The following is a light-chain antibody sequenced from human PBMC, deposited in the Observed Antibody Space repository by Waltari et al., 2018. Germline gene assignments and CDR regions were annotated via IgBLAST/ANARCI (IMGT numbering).Light chain of an antibody. CDR2: AAS. Sequence: DIQMTQSPSSLSASVGNRVPTTCRASQSIGTYLNWYQHKPGRAPELLFYAASTLQGGVPSRFSGSGSETHFTLAISSLQREDFATYYCQQSYTTPRTFGQGTKVEIK. CDR1: QSIGTY. CDR3: QQSYTTPRT. V-gene: IGKV1-39*01. J-gene: IGKJ1*01.